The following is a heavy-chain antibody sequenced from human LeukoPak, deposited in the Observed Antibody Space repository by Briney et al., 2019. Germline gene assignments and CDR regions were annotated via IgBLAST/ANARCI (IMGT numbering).Heavy chain of an antibody. V-gene: IGHV3-30*02. D-gene: IGHD5-12*01. J-gene: IGHJ3*01. CDR2: IRYDGSNK. CDR1: GFTFSSYG. Sequence: GGSLRLSCAASGFTFSSYGMHWVRQAPGKGLEWVAFIRYDGSNKYYADSVKGRFTISRDNSKNTVYLDMNSLRAEDTAVYYCARAVDIVATTPFDLWGQGTMVTVSS. CDR3: ARAVDIVATTPFDL.